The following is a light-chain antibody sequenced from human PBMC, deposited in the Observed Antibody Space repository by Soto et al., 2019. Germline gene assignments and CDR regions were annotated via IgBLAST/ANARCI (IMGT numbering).Light chain of an antibody. CDR3: QAWGTDNHVV. Sequence: QAVVTQSPSASASLGASVKFTCTLSSGHSRNAIAWHQQQPEKGPRYLMTLNSDGSHSKGDGTPDRFSGSSSGAERYLTISSLQSEDEADYYCQAWGTDNHVVFGGGTKVTVL. CDR1: SGHSRNA. J-gene: IGLJ2*01. V-gene: IGLV4-69*01. CDR2: LNSDGSH.